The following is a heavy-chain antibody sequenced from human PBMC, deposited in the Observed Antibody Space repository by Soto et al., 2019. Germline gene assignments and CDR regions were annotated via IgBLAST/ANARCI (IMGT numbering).Heavy chain of an antibody. J-gene: IGHJ6*02. Sequence: QVQLVESGGGVVQPGRSLRLSCAASGFTFSTYDMHWVRQAPGKGLEWVALISSDGNNKYYANSVKGRFTISRHNSKNTLDLQMNSLRVEDTVVYYCAKDVCSPTSCSTRYYYYAMDVWGQGTTVTVSS. V-gene: IGHV3-30*18. D-gene: IGHD2-2*01. CDR3: AKDVCSPTSCSTRYYYYAMDV. CDR2: ISSDGNNK. CDR1: GFTFSTYD.